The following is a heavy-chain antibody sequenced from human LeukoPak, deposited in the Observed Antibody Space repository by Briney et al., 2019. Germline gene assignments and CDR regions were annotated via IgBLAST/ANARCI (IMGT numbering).Heavy chain of an antibody. V-gene: IGHV3-74*01. CDR1: GFTFSSYR. CDR2: IDSDGSST. Sequence: GGSLRLSCAASGFTFSSYRMFWVRHAPGKGLVWVSRIDSDGSSTRYADSVQGRFTISRDNAKNTLYLQMNSLTAEDTAVYYCARPDTAMVRGYYFDYWGQGTLVTVSS. CDR3: ARPDTAMVRGYYFDY. J-gene: IGHJ4*02. D-gene: IGHD5-18*01.